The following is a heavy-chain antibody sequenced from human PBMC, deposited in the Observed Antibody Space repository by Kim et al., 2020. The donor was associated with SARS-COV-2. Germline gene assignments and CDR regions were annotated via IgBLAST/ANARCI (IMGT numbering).Heavy chain of an antibody. CDR3: VVWRAGYLT. CDR2: SRVKDHSYIT. D-gene: IGHD3-9*01. V-gene: IGHV3-72*01. CDR1: GITFSDHD. J-gene: IGHJ4*02. Sequence: GGSLRLSCAVSGITFSDHDMDWVRQAPGQGLEWVGRSRVKDHSYITEYDASVRGRFTMSRDDSRNSLYLQMNSLKIEDTAIYYGVVWRAGYLTWGQGTLVTVSS.